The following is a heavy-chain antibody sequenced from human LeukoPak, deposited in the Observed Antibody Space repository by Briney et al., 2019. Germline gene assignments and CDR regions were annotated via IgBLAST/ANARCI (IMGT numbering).Heavy chain of an antibody. Sequence: SVKVSCKASGYTFSSYAISWVRQAPGQGLEWMGGIIPIFGTANYAQKFQGRVTITADESTSTAYMELSSLRSEDTAVYYCARDRGRGYYDSSGSDAFDIWGQGTMVTVSS. CDR2: IIPIFGTA. V-gene: IGHV1-69*13. D-gene: IGHD3-22*01. CDR1: GYTFSSYA. CDR3: ARDRGRGYYDSSGSDAFDI. J-gene: IGHJ3*02.